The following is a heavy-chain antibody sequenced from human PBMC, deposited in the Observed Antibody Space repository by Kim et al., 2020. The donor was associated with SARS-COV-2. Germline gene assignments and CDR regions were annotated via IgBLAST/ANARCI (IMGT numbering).Heavy chain of an antibody. Sequence: GGSLRLSCAAYGFTFSSYWMHWVRQAPGKGLVWVSRISDGGSRTNYADSVKGRFTVSRDNSKNMLYLEMTSLRAEDTALYYCVKRGYSSTSSFDYWGQGTMVTVSS. CDR2: ISDGGSRT. CDR1: GFTFSSYW. V-gene: IGHV3-74*01. CDR3: VKRGYSSTSSFDY. J-gene: IGHJ4*02. D-gene: IGHD6-13*01.